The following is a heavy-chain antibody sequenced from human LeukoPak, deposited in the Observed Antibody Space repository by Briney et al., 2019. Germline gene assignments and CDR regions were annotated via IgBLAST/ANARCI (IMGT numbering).Heavy chain of an antibody. CDR3: AKGTISGIPAAIPFDY. D-gene: IGHD2-2*01. CDR2: IRYDGSNK. CDR1: GFTFSSYG. Sequence: GGSLRLSSAASGFTFSSYGMHWVRQAPGKGLEWVAFIRYDGSNKYYADSVKGRFTISRDNSKNTLYLQMNSLRAEDTAVYYCAKGTISGIPAAIPFDYWGQGTLVTVSS. J-gene: IGHJ4*02. V-gene: IGHV3-30*02.